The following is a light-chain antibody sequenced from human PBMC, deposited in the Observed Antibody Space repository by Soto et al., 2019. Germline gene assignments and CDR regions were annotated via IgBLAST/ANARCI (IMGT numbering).Light chain of an antibody. V-gene: IGKV3-11*01. CDR1: QSVSSY. CDR3: QLRINCPPYT. Sequence: EIVLTQSPATLSLSPGERATLSCRASQSVSSYLAWYQQKPGQAPRLLIYDASNRATGIPARFNGSGSGTDFTLTISSLQPENFAVYYFQLRINCPPYTFGQWTKLQVK. J-gene: IGKJ2*01. CDR2: DAS.